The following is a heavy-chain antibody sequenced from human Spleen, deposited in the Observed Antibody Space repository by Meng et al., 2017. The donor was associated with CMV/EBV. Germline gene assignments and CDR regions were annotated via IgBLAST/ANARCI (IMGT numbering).Heavy chain of an antibody. CDR3: TKGGGERVTFDAMDV. CDR1: GFTFSTYG. Sequence: GESLKISCAASGFTFSTYGMHWVRQAPGKGLEWVAFIRNDGSNKYYADSVKGRFTISRDNAKKTLSLQMNTLRAEDTALYYCTKGGGERVTFDAMDVWGQGTTVTVSS. D-gene: IGHD2-21*02. V-gene: IGHV3-30*02. J-gene: IGHJ6*02. CDR2: IRNDGSNK.